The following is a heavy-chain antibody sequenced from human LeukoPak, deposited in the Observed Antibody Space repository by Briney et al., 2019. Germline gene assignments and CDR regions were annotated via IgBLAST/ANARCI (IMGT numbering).Heavy chain of an antibody. Sequence: SETLSLTCTVSGGSISSSSYYWGWIRQPPGQGLQWIGTIHYSGSTYYKPSLKSRVTISVDTSKNQFSLKLSSVTAADTAVYYCARGPSIAVAGTHGGWGQGTLVTVSS. CDR1: GGSISSSSYY. V-gene: IGHV4-39*07. J-gene: IGHJ4*02. CDR2: IHYSGST. CDR3: ARGPSIAVAGTHGG. D-gene: IGHD6-19*01.